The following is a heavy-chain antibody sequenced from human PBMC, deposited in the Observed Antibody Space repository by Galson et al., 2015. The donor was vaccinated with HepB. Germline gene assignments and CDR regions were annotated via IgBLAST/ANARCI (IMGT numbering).Heavy chain of an antibody. CDR3: ARGRSKWELLRDYFDY. V-gene: IGHV1-2*02. CDR2: IFPNSGGT. Sequence: VKVSCKASKYTFSDYYIHWVRQAPGQGLEWMGWIFPNSGGTTYAQVFQGRVTLTSDTSINTAYMYLSSLTSDDTAVYYCARGRSKWELLRDYFDYWGQGTLVTVSS. D-gene: IGHD1-26*01. CDR1: KYTFSDYY. J-gene: IGHJ4*02.